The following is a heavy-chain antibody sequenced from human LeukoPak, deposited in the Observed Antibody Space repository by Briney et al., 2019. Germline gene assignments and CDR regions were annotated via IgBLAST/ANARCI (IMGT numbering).Heavy chain of an antibody. V-gene: IGHV3-30*04. CDR1: GSTFSSYA. CDR2: ISYDGSNK. D-gene: IGHD6-13*01. J-gene: IGHJ4*02. Sequence: PGRSLRLSCAASGSTFSSYAMHWVRQAPGNGLEWVAVISYDGSNKYYADSVKGRFTISRDNSKNTLYLQMNSLRAEDTAVYYCARADSSSWGRIFDYWGQGTLVTVSS. CDR3: ARADSSSWGRIFDY.